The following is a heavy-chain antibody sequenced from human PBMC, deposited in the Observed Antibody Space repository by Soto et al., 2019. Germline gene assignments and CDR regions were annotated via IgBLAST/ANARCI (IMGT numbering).Heavy chain of an antibody. Sequence: GESLKISCKASGYTFTGYYMHWVRQAPGQGLEWMGWINPNSGGTNYAQKFQGWVTMTRDTSISTAYMELSRLRSDDTAVYYCARGGLIAAADPSGFDYWGQGTLVTVSS. D-gene: IGHD6-13*01. CDR3: ARGGLIAAADPSGFDY. V-gene: IGHV1-2*04. CDR1: GYTFTGYY. J-gene: IGHJ4*02. CDR2: INPNSGGT.